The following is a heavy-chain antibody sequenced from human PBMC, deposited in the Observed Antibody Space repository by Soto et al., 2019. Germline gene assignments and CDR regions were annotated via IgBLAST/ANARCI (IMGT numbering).Heavy chain of an antibody. CDR3: VRRAIPDDAFDI. J-gene: IGHJ3*02. Sequence: QVQLQESGPGLVKPSETLSLTCTVSGGSISSYYWSWIRQPPGKGLEWIGYIYYSGSTNYNPSLKSRVTISVDTSKNQFSLKLSSVTAADTAVYYCVRRAIPDDAFDIWGQGTMVTVSS. D-gene: IGHD2-21*01. V-gene: IGHV4-59*08. CDR1: GGSISSYY. CDR2: IYYSGST.